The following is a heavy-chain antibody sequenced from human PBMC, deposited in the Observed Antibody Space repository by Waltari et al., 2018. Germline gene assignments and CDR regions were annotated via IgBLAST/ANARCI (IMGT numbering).Heavy chain of an antibody. CDR3: ATARSSYYDSRFGSMWEGFDP. CDR2: VDPEDGET. Sequence: EVQLVQSGAEVKKPGATVKISCKVPGYTFTDYYMHWVQQAPGKGLEWMGLVDPEDGETIYAEKFQGRVTITADTSTDTAYMELSSLRSEDTAVYYCATARSSYYDSRFGSMWEGFDPWGQGTLVTVSS. J-gene: IGHJ5*02. D-gene: IGHD3-22*01. CDR1: GYTFTDYY. V-gene: IGHV1-69-2*01.